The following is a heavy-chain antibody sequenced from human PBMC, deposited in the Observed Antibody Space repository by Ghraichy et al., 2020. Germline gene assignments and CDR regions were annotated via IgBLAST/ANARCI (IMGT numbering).Heavy chain of an antibody. CDR2: IYGGGST. J-gene: IGHJ5*02. CDR3: ARASPVVQYFDRPGWFDP. V-gene: IGHV3-53*01. D-gene: IGHD3-9*01. Sequence: GGSLRLSCAASGFTVSSNYMSWVRQAPGKGLEWVSVIYGGGSTYYADSVKGRFTISRDNSKNTLYLQMNSLRAEDTAVYYCARASPVVQYFDRPGWFDPWGRGTLVTVSS. CDR1: GFTVSSNY.